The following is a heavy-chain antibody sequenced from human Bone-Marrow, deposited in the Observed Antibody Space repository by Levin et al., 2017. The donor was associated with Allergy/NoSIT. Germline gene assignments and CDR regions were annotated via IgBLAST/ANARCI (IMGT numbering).Heavy chain of an antibody. Sequence: PSETLSLTCNVSGGSISTYFWHWIRQSPGKGLEWIGYVYYSGSTNYNPSLQSRVAITVDTSKNQFSLKLTSVTAADTAMYYCARAPKGGIASTYFELWGQGTLVTVSS. D-gene: IGHD2-21*01. J-gene: IGHJ4*02. CDR2: VYYSGST. CDR1: GGSISTYF. CDR3: ARAPKGGIASTYFEL. V-gene: IGHV4-59*01.